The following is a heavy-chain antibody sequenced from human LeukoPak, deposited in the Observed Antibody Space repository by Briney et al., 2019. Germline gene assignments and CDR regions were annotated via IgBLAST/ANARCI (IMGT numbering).Heavy chain of an antibody. CDR3: ARGFGYYYDSSGYYQAYY. Sequence: GASVKVSCKASGYTFTSYGISWVRQAPGQGLEWMGGIIPIFGTANYAQKFQGRVTITADESTSTAYMELSSLRSEDTAVYYCARGFGYYYDSSGYYQAYYWGQGTLVTVSS. CDR2: IIPIFGTA. CDR1: GYTFTSYG. V-gene: IGHV1-69*13. D-gene: IGHD3-22*01. J-gene: IGHJ4*02.